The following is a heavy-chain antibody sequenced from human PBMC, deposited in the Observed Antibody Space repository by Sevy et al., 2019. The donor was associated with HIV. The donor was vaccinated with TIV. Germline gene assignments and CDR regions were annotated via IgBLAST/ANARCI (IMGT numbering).Heavy chain of an antibody. CDR2: ISYDGSNK. V-gene: IGHV3-30-3*01. J-gene: IGHJ6*02. CDR1: GFTFSSYA. D-gene: IGHD1-26*01. CDR3: ARGGDIVGGTGEYYYYGMDV. Sequence: GGSLRLSCAASGFTFSSYAMHWVRQAPGKGLEWVAVISYDGSNKYYGDSVKGRFTISRDNSKNTLYLQMNSLRAEDKAVYYWARGGDIVGGTGEYYYYGMDVWGQGTTVTVSS.